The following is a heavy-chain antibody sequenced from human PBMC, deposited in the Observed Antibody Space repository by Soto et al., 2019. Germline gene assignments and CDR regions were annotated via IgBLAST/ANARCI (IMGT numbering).Heavy chain of an antibody. CDR3: ARGVTAGVDY. D-gene: IGHD1-26*01. CDR2: MQPSSGRT. CDR1: GYSFTSLD. J-gene: IGHJ4*02. V-gene: IGHV1-8*01. Sequence: ASVKVSCQASGYSFTSLDINWVRQTTGQGLEWMGWMQPSSGRTGYAQKFQGRVTMTRYTSINTAYMELSSLTSDDTAFYYCARGVTAGVDYWGRGTLVTVSS.